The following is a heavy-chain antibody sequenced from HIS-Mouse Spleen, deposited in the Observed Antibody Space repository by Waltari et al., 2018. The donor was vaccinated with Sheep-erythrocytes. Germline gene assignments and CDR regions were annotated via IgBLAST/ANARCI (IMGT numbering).Heavy chain of an antibody. J-gene: IGHJ4*02. V-gene: IGHV1-69*04. CDR3: AQTGATTPHFDY. CDR1: GGTFSSYA. Sequence: QVQLVQSGAEVKKPGSSVKVSCKASGGTFSSYAISWVRQAPGQELEWMGRIIPLLGIANYAQKFQGRVTITADKSTSTAYMDLSRLRSADTAVYYCAQTGATTPHFDYWGQGTLVTVST. CDR2: IIPLLGIA. D-gene: IGHD1-26*01.